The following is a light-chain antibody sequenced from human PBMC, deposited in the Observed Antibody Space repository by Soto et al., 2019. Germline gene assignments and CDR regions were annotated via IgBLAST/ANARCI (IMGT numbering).Light chain of an antibody. J-gene: IGLJ2*01. CDR3: AAWDDSLSGVV. V-gene: IGLV1-47*01. Sequence: QSVLTQPPSASGTPGQSVTISCSGSSSNIGSNYVFWYQHLPGTAPKLLIYRNNQRPSGVPDRFSGSKSGTSASLAISGLRSEDETDYYCAAWDDSLSGVVFGGGTKLTVL. CDR2: RNN. CDR1: SSNIGSNY.